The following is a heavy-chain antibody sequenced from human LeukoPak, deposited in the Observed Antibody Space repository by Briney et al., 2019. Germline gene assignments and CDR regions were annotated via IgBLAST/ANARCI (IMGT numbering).Heavy chain of an antibody. CDR2: INHSGGT. V-gene: IGHV4-34*01. CDR3: ARGGNRYYYDSSGYYSH. D-gene: IGHD3-22*01. CDR1: GGSFSGYY. J-gene: IGHJ4*02. Sequence: SETLSLTCAVYGGSFSGYYWSWIRQPPGKGLEWIGEINHSGGTNYNPSLKSRVTISVDTSKNQFSLKLSSVTAADTAVYYCARGGNRYYYDSSGYYSHWGQGTLVTVSS.